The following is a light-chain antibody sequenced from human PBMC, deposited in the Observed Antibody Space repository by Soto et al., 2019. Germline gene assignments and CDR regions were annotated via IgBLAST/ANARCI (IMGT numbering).Light chain of an antibody. CDR2: GAS. J-gene: IGKJ5*01. CDR1: QSVSSTY. Sequence: EIVLTQSPGTLSLSPGEGATLSCSASQSVSSTYLAWYQQKPGQAPRLLIYGASSRATGIPDRFSGSGSGTDFSLTISRLEPEDFAVYYCHQYGSSSITLGQGTRLEIK. CDR3: HQYGSSSIT. V-gene: IGKV3-20*01.